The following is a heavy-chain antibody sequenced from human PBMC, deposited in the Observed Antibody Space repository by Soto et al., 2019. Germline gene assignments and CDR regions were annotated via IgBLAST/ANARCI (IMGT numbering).Heavy chain of an antibody. CDR2: ISYDGSNK. J-gene: IGHJ2*01. Sequence: GGSLSLSCAASGFTFSSYGVHWVRQAPGKGLEWVAVISYDGSNKYYADSVKGRFTISRDNSKNTLYLQMNSLRAEDTAVYYCAKEGDCSSTSCYRWLAAAYEGNWYFDLWGRGTLVTVSS. CDR1: GFTFSSYG. D-gene: IGHD2-2*02. CDR3: AKEGDCSSTSCYRWLAAAYEGNWYFDL. V-gene: IGHV3-30*18.